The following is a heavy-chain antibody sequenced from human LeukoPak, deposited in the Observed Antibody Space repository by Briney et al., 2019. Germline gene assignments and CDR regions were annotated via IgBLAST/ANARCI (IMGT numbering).Heavy chain of an antibody. CDR2: ISAYNGNT. J-gene: IGHJ6*03. CDR3: ARGVVVTATPYNYYYYMDV. V-gene: IGHV1-18*01. CDR1: GYTFTSYG. Sequence: ASVKVSCKASGYTFTSYGISWVRQAPGQGLEWMGWISAYNGNTNYAQKLQGRVTMTTDTSTSTAYMELRSLRSDDTAVYYCARGVVVTATPYNYYYYMDVWGKGTTVTVSS. D-gene: IGHD2-21*02.